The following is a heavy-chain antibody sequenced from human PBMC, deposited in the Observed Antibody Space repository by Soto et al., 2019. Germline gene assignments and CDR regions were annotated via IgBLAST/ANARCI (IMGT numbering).Heavy chain of an antibody. V-gene: IGHV1-69*02. D-gene: IGHD6-13*01. Sequence: QVQLVQSGAEVKKPGSSVKVSCKASGGTFSSYTISWVRQAPGQGLEWMGRIIPILGIANYAQKFQGRVTITADKSTSTAYMELSSLRSEDTAVYYCAVYSSSWYPGYYYYYCMDVWGKGTTVTVSS. CDR2: IIPILGIA. CDR3: AVYSSSWYPGYYYYYCMDV. CDR1: GGTFSSYT. J-gene: IGHJ6*03.